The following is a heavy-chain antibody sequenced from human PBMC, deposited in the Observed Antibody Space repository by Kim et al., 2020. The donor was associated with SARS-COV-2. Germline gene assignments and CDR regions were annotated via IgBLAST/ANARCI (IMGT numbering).Heavy chain of an antibody. CDR3: AREAGGGSGYYWFYP. V-gene: IGHV4-59*01. J-gene: IGHJ5*02. Sequence: PSRKGRVTISVDTSKNQLYLKLSAVTAADTAVYYCAREAGGGSGYYWFYPWGQGTLVTVSS. D-gene: IGHD3-22*01.